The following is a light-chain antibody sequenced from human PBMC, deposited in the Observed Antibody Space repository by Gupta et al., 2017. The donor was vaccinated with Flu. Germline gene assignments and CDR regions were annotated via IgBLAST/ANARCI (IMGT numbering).Light chain of an antibody. Sequence: SYVLPQPPSVSVAPGQPARITCGGNNIGSKSVHWYQQKPGQAPVLVVYDDSDRPSGIPERFSGSNSGNTATLTISRVEAGDEADYYCQVCDSSSDHPGVFGGGTKLTVL. J-gene: IGLJ3*02. CDR3: QVCDSSSDHPGV. CDR2: DDS. CDR1: NIGSKS. V-gene: IGLV3-21*02.